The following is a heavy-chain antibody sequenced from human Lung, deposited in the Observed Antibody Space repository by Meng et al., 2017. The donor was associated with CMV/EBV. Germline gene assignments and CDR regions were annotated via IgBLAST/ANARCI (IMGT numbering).Heavy chain of an antibody. J-gene: IGHJ4*02. CDR2: IYWNDDK. Sequence: SGPTLVKPTQTLTLTCTFSGFSLSTSGVGVGWIRQPTGKALEWLALIYWNDDKRYSPSLKSRLTITKDTSKNQVVLTMNNMDPVDTATYYCAHSRNLNTLGYWGQGTLVTVSS. CDR3: AHSRNLNTLGY. D-gene: IGHD1-14*01. CDR1: GFSLSTSGVG. V-gene: IGHV2-5*01.